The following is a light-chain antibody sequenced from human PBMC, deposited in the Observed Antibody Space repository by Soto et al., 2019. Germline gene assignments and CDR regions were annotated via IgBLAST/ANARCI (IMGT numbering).Light chain of an antibody. CDR1: QSVSRSY. Sequence: EIVLTQSPCTLSLSPGDIPTLSFMASQSVSRSYLAWSQQKPGQAPRLLIYGASSRATGIPDRFSGSGSGTDFTLTISRLEPEDFAVYYCQQYGSSITFGQGTRLEIK. V-gene: IGKV3-20*01. J-gene: IGKJ5*01. CDR3: QQYGSSIT. CDR2: GAS.